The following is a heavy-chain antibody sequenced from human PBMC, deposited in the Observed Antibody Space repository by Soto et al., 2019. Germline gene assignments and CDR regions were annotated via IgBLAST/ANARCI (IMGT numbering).Heavy chain of an antibody. CDR2: INHSGST. Sequence: SETLSLTCAVYGGSFSGYYWSWIRQPPGKGLEWIGEINHSGSTNYNPSLKSRVTISVDTSKNQFSLKLSSVTAADTAVYYCARRPIAAAGTLFYYWGQGTLVTVSS. V-gene: IGHV4-34*01. CDR1: GGSFSGYY. J-gene: IGHJ4*02. CDR3: ARRPIAAAGTLFYY. D-gene: IGHD6-13*01.